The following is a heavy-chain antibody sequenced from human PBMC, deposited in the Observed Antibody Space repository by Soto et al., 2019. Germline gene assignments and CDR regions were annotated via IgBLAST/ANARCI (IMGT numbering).Heavy chain of an antibody. CDR2: IKQDGSEK. D-gene: IGHD1-1*01. CDR3: ASGGELERGAFDI. J-gene: IGHJ3*02. CDR1: GFTFSSYW. Sequence: EVQLVESGGGLVQPGGSLRLSCAASGFTFSSYWMSWVRQAPGKGLEWVANIKQDGSEKYYVDSVKGRFTISRDNAKNSLYLQMNSLRAEDTAVYYCASGGELERGAFDIWGQGTMVTVSS. V-gene: IGHV3-7*01.